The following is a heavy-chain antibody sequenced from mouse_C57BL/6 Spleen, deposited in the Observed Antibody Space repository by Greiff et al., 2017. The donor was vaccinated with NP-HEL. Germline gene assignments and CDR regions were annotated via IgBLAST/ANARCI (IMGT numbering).Heavy chain of an antibody. CDR1: GFSLTSYG. CDR2: IWSGGST. CDR3: ARKSHYYGSSYAMDY. J-gene: IGHJ4*01. Sequence: QVQLKQSGPGLVQPSQSLSITCTVSGFSLTSYGVHWVRQSPGKGLEWLGVIWSGGSTDYNAAFISRLSISKDNSKSQVFFKMNSLQADDTAIYYCARKSHYYGSSYAMDYWGQGTSVTVSS. V-gene: IGHV2-2*01. D-gene: IGHD1-1*01.